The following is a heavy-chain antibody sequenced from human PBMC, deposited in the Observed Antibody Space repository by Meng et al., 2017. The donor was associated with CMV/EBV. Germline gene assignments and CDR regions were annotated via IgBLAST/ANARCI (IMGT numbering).Heavy chain of an antibody. CDR2: IYSGGST. Sequence: ETLSLTCAASGFTVSSNYMSWVRQAPGKGLEWVSVIYSGGSTYYADSVKGRFTISRDNSKNTLYLQMNSLRAEDTAVYYCARGGVYYDFWSGYYYYFDYWGQGTLVTVSS. D-gene: IGHD3-3*01. CDR3: ARGGVYYDFWSGYYYYFDY. CDR1: GFTVSSNY. V-gene: IGHV3-66*02. J-gene: IGHJ4*02.